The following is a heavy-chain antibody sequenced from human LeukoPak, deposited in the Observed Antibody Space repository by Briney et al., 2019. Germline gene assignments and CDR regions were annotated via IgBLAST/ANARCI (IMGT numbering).Heavy chain of an antibody. Sequence: GESLKISCKGSGYSFTSYWIGWVRQMPGKGLEWMGIIYPGDSDTRYSPSFQGQVTISADKSISTAYLQWSSLKASDTAMYYCARSAAAGTFAWYGFDPWGQGTLVTVSS. V-gene: IGHV5-51*01. D-gene: IGHD6-13*01. CDR3: ARSAAAGTFAWYGFDP. CDR1: GYSFTSYW. J-gene: IGHJ5*02. CDR2: IYPGDSDT.